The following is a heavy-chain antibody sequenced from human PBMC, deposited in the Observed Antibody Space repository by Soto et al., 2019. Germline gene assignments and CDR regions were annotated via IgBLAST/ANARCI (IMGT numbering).Heavy chain of an antibody. Sequence: ASVKVSFKVSGYTLTELSMHWLRQAPGKGLEWMGGFDPEDGETIYAQKFQGRVTMTEDTSTDTAYMELSSLRPEDTAVYYCATAYYDFWSGYSHWGQGTLVTVSS. D-gene: IGHD3-3*01. V-gene: IGHV1-24*01. CDR1: GYTLTELS. CDR3: ATAYYDFWSGYSH. J-gene: IGHJ4*02. CDR2: FDPEDGET.